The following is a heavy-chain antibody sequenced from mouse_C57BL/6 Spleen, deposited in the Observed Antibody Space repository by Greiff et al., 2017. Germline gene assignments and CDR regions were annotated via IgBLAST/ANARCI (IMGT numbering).Heavy chain of an antibody. CDR3: ANGNYGGWFAY. D-gene: IGHD2-1*01. CDR2: ISSGSSTI. Sequence: DVMLVESGGGLVKPGGSLKLSCAASGFTFSDYGMHWVRQAPEKGLEWVAYISSGSSTIYYADTVQGRFTISRDNAKNTLFLQMTSLRSEDTAMYYCANGNYGGWFAYWGQGTLVTVSA. CDR1: GFTFSDYG. V-gene: IGHV5-17*01. J-gene: IGHJ3*01.